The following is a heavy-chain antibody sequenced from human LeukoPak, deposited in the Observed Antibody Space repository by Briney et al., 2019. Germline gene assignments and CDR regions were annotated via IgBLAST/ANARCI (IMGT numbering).Heavy chain of an antibody. V-gene: IGHV1-18*01. D-gene: IGHD3-3*01. CDR1: GYTFTSYG. CDR2: ISAYNGNT. Sequence: ASVTVSYTASGYTFTSYGISWVRQAPAQGLEWLGWISAYNGNTNYPQQLQGRVIITTDTSTSTAYIEPRTLRSDDTAVYYCARGYYESYSFDYWGQGTLVTVSS. J-gene: IGHJ4*02. CDR3: ARGYYESYSFDY.